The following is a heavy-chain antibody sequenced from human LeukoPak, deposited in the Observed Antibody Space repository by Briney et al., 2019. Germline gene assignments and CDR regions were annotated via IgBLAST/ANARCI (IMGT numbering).Heavy chain of an antibody. CDR2: ISSSSSYI. V-gene: IGHV3-21*01. Sequence: GGSLRLSCAASGFTFSSYEMNWVRQAPGKGLEWVSSISSSSSYIHYADSVKGRFTISRDNAKNSLYLQMNSLRAEDTAVYYCARAKPITMIVVVIKDYYYYYMDVWGKGTTVTVSS. J-gene: IGHJ6*03. CDR1: GFTFSSYE. D-gene: IGHD3-22*01. CDR3: ARAKPITMIVVVIKDYYYYYMDV.